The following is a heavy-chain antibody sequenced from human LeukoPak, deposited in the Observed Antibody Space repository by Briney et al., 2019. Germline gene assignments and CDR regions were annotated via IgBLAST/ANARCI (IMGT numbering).Heavy chain of an antibody. V-gene: IGHV4-61*02. CDR1: GGSVTSGSYY. Sequence: PSETLSLTCSVSGGSVTSGSYYWSWIRQPAGKGLEWIGRIYPTGHTHYNPSLKSRVTMSVDTSKNQFSLKMTSLTAADTAVYYCARITDPDYRSGWSGADYWGRGTQVTVSA. CDR2: IYPTGHT. CDR3: ARITDPDYRSGWSGADY. J-gene: IGHJ4*02. D-gene: IGHD6-19*01.